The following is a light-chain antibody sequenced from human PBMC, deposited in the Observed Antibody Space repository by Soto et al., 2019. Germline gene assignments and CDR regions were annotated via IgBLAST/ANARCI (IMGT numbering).Light chain of an antibody. CDR2: AAS. CDR3: HQSYSTPV. CDR1: QSISSY. J-gene: IGKJ2*01. Sequence: DIQMTQSPSSLSASVGDRVTITCRASQSISSYLNWYQQKPGKAPKLLIYAASSLQSGVPSSFSGSGSGTDFTLTISSLQPEDFATYYCHQSYSTPVFGQGTKLEIK. V-gene: IGKV1-39*01.